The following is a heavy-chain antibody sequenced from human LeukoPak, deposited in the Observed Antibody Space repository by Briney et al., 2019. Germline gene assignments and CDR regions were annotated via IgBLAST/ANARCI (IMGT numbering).Heavy chain of an antibody. D-gene: IGHD6-13*01. J-gene: IGHJ5*02. Sequence: PSETLSLTCAVYGGSFSGYYWSWIRQPPGKGLEWIGEINHSGSTNYNPSLESRVTISVDTSKNQFSLKLSSVTAADTAVYYCALRAGISSSWYHRPGFDPWGQGTLVTVSS. CDR3: ALRAGISSSWYHRPGFDP. CDR1: GGSFSGYY. CDR2: INHSGST. V-gene: IGHV4-34*01.